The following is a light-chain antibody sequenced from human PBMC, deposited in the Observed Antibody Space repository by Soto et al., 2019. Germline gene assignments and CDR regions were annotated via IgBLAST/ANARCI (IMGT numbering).Light chain of an antibody. CDR2: EVS. CDR1: SSDVGYYNY. J-gene: IGLJ1*01. V-gene: IGLV2-14*01. Sequence: QSPLTQPASVSGSPGQSIAISCTGTSSDVGYYNYVSWYQQHPGKAPKLIIYEVSNRPSGVSNRFSASKSVNTASLTISRLQAEYEAEYYCSPYTTTDTFVFGTGTKLTVL. CDR3: SPYTTTDTFV.